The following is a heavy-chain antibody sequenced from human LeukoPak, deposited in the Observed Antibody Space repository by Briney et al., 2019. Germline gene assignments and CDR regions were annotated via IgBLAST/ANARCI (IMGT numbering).Heavy chain of an antibody. CDR2: INPSGGST. J-gene: IGHJ3*02. Sequence: GASVKVSCXASGYTFTSYYMHWVRQAPGQGLEWMGIINPSGGSTSYAQKFQGRVTMTRDTSTSTVYMELSSLRSEDTAVYYCARFPNYYDSSGYLDAFDIWGQGTMVTVSS. D-gene: IGHD3-22*01. CDR1: GYTFTSYY. V-gene: IGHV1-46*01. CDR3: ARFPNYYDSSGYLDAFDI.